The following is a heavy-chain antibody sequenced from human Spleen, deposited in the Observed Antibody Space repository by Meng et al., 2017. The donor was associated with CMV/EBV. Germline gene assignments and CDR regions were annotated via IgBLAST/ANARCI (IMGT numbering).Heavy chain of an antibody. J-gene: IGHJ4*02. Sequence: QLELQESGPGLGKPAETLSRTCTVSGGSISSSSYYWGWSRQPPGKGLEWIGSIYYSGSTYYNPSLKSRVTISVDTSKNQFSLKLSSVTAADTAVYYCARDSVDTSFDYWGRGTLVTVSS. CDR1: GGSISSSSYY. D-gene: IGHD5-18*01. V-gene: IGHV4-39*07. CDR3: ARDSVDTSFDY. CDR2: IYYSGST.